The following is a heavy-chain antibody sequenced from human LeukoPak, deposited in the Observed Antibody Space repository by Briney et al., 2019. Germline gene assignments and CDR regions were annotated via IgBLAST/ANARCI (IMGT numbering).Heavy chain of an antibody. J-gene: IGHJ4*02. V-gene: IGHV3-15*01. CDR2: IRRKTDGGTT. D-gene: IGHD6-19*01. Sequence: GGSLRPSCAASGFTFSSHWYWMNWVRQAPGKGLEWVGRIRRKTDGGTTDYAAPVKGRLTISRDDSKNTLYLQMNSMKTEDTGVYYCSTAVAGPYYFDSWGQGTLVTVSS. CDR1: GFTFSSHW. CDR3: STAVAGPYYFDS.